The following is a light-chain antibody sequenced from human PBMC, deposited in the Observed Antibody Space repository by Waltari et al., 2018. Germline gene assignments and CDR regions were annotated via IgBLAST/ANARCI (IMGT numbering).Light chain of an antibody. CDR1: QSVSSN. Sequence: EIVMTQSPATLSVSPWERATLSCRASQSVSSNLAWYQQKPGQAPRLLINGASTRATGVPDRFSGSGSGTEFTLTISSLQSEDFAVYYCLQYNDWPPLTFGGGTKVEIK. CDR3: LQYNDWPPLT. V-gene: IGKV3-15*01. J-gene: IGKJ4*01. CDR2: GAS.